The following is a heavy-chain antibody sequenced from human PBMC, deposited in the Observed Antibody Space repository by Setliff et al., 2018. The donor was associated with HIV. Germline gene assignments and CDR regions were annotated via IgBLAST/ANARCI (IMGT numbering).Heavy chain of an antibody. Sequence: PGESLKISCKGSGYSFTSYWIGWVRQMPGKGLEWVAIIYPGDSEVRYSPSFEGHVIVSADKSITTAYLQWSSLRASDTATYYCTKHPLRPGISGYFYFIDVWGAGTTVTVSS. CDR1: GYSFTSYW. J-gene: IGHJ6*04. V-gene: IGHV5-51*01. D-gene: IGHD3-9*01. CDR2: IYPGDSEV. CDR3: TKHPLRPGISGYFYFIDV.